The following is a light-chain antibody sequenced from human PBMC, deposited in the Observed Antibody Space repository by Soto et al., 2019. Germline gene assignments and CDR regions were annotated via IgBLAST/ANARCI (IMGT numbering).Light chain of an antibody. CDR3: QNYNSAPIT. Sequence: DIQMTQSPSSLSASVGYRVTITCRASQGISIYLAWYQQTPGKVPKHLIHGASKLQSGVPSRFSGGGSGTNFTLTISSLQPEDVGTYYCQNYNSAPITFGQGTRLEIK. V-gene: IGKV1-27*01. J-gene: IGKJ5*01. CDR1: QGISIY. CDR2: GAS.